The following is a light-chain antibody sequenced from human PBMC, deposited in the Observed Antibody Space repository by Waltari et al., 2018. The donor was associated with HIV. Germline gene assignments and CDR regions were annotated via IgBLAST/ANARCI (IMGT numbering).Light chain of an antibody. CDR1: NSDIGTYDY. V-gene: IGLV2-8*01. Sequence: QSALTQPPSAPGSPGQSVTLSCTGTNSDIGTYDYFSWYQQHPGKAPKLVISEVTKRPSGVSDRFSGSKSGNTAFLTVSGLQAEDEADYYCSSFANRDGFYVLFGGGTRLTVL. CDR2: EVT. J-gene: IGLJ2*01. CDR3: SSFANRDGFYVL.